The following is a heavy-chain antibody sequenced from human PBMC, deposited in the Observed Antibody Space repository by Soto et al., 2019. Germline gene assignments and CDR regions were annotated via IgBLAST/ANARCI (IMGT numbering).Heavy chain of an antibody. CDR1: GYTFTSYY. J-gene: IGHJ6*03. D-gene: IGHD3-10*01. V-gene: IGHV1-46*03. CDR2: INPSGGST. CDR3: ARAPDYYGSGSYYNSPEMGYYYYYMDV. Sequence: ASVKVSCKASGYTFTSYYMHWVRQAPGQGLEWMGIINPSGGSTSYAQKFQGRVTMTRDTSTGTVYMELSSLRSEDTAVYYCARAPDYYGSGSYYNSPEMGYYYYYMDVWGKGTTVTVSS.